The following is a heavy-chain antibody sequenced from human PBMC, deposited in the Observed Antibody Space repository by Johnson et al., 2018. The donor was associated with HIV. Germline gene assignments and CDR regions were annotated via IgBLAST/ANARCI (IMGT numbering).Heavy chain of an antibody. CDR2: ISYDGSNK. CDR1: GFTFSSYG. CDR3: ARPLGPPLWHDAFDI. D-gene: IGHD3-16*01. J-gene: IGHJ3*02. V-gene: IGHV3-30*03. Sequence: QEKLVESGGGVVQPGRSLRLSCAASGFTFSSYGMHWVRQAPGKGLEWVAVISYDGSNKYYADSVKGRFTISRDNSKNTLYLQMNSLRAEDTAVYYCARPLGPPLWHDAFDIWGQGTMVTVSS.